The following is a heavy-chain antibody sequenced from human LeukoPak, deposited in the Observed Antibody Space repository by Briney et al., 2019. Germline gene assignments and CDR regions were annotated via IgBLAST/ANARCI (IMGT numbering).Heavy chain of an antibody. D-gene: IGHD4-23*01. Sequence: ASVKVSCKASGYTFTGYYMHWVRQAPGQGLEWMGWINSNTGGTNYAQKFQGRVTMTRDTSINTAYMELSRLTSDDTAVYYCAEAVTAVDWFDPWGQGTLVTVSS. V-gene: IGHV1-2*02. CDR3: AEAVTAVDWFDP. J-gene: IGHJ5*02. CDR2: INSNTGGT. CDR1: GYTFTGYY.